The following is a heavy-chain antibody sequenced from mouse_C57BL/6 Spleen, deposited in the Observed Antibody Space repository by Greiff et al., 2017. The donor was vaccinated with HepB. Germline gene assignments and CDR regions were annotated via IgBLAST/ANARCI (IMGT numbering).Heavy chain of an antibody. CDR3: ARHGGTVYFDY. CDR2: ISGGGGNT. CDR1: GFTFSSYT. V-gene: IGHV5-9*01. D-gene: IGHD1-1*02. J-gene: IGHJ2*01. Sequence: EVKLVESGGGLVKPGGSLKLSCAASGFTFSSYTMSWVRQTPEKRLEWVATISGGGGNTYYPDSVKGRFTISRDNAKNTLYQQMSSLRSEDTALYYCARHGGTVYFDYWGQSTTLTVSS.